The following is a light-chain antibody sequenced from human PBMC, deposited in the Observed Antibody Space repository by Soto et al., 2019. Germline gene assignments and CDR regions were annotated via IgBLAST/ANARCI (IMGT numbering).Light chain of an antibody. CDR2: DAS. Sequence: DIPMTQSPSTLSASVGDRVTITCRASQNIIRWLAWYQQKPGKAPKLLIYDASILESGVPSRFSGGGSGTEFTLTISSLQPDDFATYYCQQYNTYWTFGPGTKVDIK. CDR3: QQYNTYWT. V-gene: IGKV1-5*01. CDR1: QNIIRW. J-gene: IGKJ3*01.